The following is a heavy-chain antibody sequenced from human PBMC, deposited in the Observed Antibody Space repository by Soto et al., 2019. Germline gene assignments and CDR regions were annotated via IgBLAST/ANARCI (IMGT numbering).Heavy chain of an antibody. V-gene: IGHV3-30-3*01. CDR1: GFTFSSYA. CDR2: ISYDGSNK. Sequence: PGGSLRLSCAASGFTFSSYAMHWVRQAPGKGLEWVAVISYDGSNKYYADSVKGRFTISRDNSKNTLYLQMNSLRAEDTAVYYCARDLGHFGVGVTYYYYYYGMDVWGQGTTVTVSS. CDR3: ARDLGHFGVGVTYYYYYYGMDV. D-gene: IGHD3-3*01. J-gene: IGHJ6*02.